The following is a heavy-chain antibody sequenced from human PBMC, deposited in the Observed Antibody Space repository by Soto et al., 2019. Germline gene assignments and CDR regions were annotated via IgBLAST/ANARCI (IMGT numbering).Heavy chain of an antibody. CDR2: ISAYNGNT. J-gene: IGHJ6*02. CDR1: GYTFTSYG. Sequence: QVQLVQSGAEVKKPGASVKVSCKASGYTFTSYGISWVRQAPGQGLEWMGWISAYNGNTNYAQKLPGSVTMTTDTSTSTPYMELRSLRSDDTAVYSCARDLEAGTNYSYGMDVWGQGPTVTVSS. D-gene: IGHD6-13*01. CDR3: ARDLEAGTNYSYGMDV. V-gene: IGHV1-18*01.